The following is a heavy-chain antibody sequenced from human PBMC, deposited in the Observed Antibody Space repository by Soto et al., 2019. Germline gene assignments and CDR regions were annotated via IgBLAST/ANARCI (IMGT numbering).Heavy chain of an antibody. J-gene: IGHJ6*02. CDR2: ISTYNGDT. D-gene: IGHD2-8*01. V-gene: IGHV1-18*01. Sequence: QVQLVQSGAEVKKPGASVKVSCKASGYTFTTYDISWVRQAPGQGLEWMGRISTYNGDTNYPQSLQGRLTMTTDASTATAYMELRSLGSDGTAVYYRARDPYHVLMVNAPNLYGMDVWGQGTTVTVSS. CDR3: ARDPYHVLMVNAPNLYGMDV. CDR1: GYTFTTYD.